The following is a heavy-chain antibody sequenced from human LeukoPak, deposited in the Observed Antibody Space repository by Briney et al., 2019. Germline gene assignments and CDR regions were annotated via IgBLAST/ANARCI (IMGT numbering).Heavy chain of an antibody. CDR3: AKEGGYYYDSSGHTLSDAFAV. CDR2: LTGRGGGT. CDR1: GFTFSTYA. D-gene: IGHD3-22*01. J-gene: IGHJ3*01. Sequence: GGSLRLSCAASGFTFSTYAMSWVRQAPGKGLEWVSTLTGRGGGTYYADSVKGRSAISRGDSKNTLYLQMTSLRAEDTAVYYCAKEGGYYYDSSGHTLSDAFAVWGQGTMVTVSS. V-gene: IGHV3-23*01.